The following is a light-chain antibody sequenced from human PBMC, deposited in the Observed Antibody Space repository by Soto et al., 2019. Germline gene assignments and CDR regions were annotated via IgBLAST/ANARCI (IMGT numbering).Light chain of an antibody. CDR1: SGSVSTSYF. J-gene: IGLJ2*01. V-gene: IGLV8-61*01. CDR3: VLYMCSGISV. CDR2: STN. Sequence: QAVVTQEPSFSVSPGGTVTFTCALNSGSVSTSYFPSWYQQTPGQAPRTLIYSTNIRSSGVPDRFSGSILGNRAALTITGAQAYDESDYYCVLYMCSGISVFGGGTKLTVL.